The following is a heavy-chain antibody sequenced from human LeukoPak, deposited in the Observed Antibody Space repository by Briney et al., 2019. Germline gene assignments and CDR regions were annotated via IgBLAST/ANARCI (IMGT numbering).Heavy chain of an antibody. Sequence: PGGSLRLSCTASGFTFSDHYMDWVRQAPGKGREWVVRIRNKANSYTTEYAASVKGRFTISRDNSQNTLYLQMNSLRAEDTAVYYCAKEYSNRPAYFDYWGQGTLVTVSS. V-gene: IGHV3-72*01. J-gene: IGHJ4*02. CDR2: IRNKANSYTT. D-gene: IGHD6-13*01. CDR1: GFTFSDHY. CDR3: AKEYSNRPAYFDY.